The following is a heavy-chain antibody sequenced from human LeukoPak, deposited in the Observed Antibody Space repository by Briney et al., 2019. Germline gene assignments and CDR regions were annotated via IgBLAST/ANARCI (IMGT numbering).Heavy chain of an antibody. CDR1: GGSFSGYY. Sequence: KPSETLSLTCAVYGGSFSGYYWSWIRQPPGKGLEWIGEINHSGSTNSNPSLKSRVTISVDTSKNQFSLKLSSVTAADTAVYYCARGSDFDYWAAFDIWGQGTMVTVSS. D-gene: IGHD2-8*02. J-gene: IGHJ3*02. CDR3: ARGSDFDYWAAFDI. V-gene: IGHV4-34*01. CDR2: INHSGST.